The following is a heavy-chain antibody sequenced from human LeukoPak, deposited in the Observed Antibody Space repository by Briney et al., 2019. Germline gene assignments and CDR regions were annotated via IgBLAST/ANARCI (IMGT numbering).Heavy chain of an antibody. Sequence: CSSTSYYNINGRQKAPENVLWMGSFNPGDSDTRYSPSFQGQVTISADKYISTAYLQWSSLKASDTAMYYCASFGPLRYSSGWCIVYWGQGTLVTVSS. D-gene: IGHD6-19*01. CDR1: CSSTSYY. V-gene: IGHV5-51*01. CDR3: ASFGPLRYSSGWCIVY. CDR2: FNPGDSDT. J-gene: IGHJ4*02.